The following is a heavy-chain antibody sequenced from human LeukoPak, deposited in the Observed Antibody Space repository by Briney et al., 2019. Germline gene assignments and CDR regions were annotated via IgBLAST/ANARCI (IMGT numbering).Heavy chain of an antibody. V-gene: IGHV4-61*02. J-gene: IGHJ4*02. Sequence: SGTLSLTCTVSGGSISSGSYYWSWIRQPAGKGLEWIGRIYTSGSTNYNPSLKSRVTISVDTSKNQFSLKLSSVTAADTAVYYCARESYYYDSSGYPAIDYWGQGTLVTVSS. CDR3: ARESYYYDSSGYPAIDY. CDR1: GGSISSGSYY. CDR2: IYTSGST. D-gene: IGHD3-22*01.